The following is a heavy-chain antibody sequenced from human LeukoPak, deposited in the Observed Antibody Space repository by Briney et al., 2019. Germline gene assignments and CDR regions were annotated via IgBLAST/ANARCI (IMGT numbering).Heavy chain of an antibody. CDR1: GDSFSGSNYY. CDR2: IYSNGRT. D-gene: IGHD1-14*01. CDR3: VRAPDS. J-gene: IGHJ1*01. Sequence: SETLSLTCSVSGDSFSGSNYYWGWIRQPPGKGLEWIGSIYSNGRTHYNPALKSRLTISLDVSNYQFSLRLTSVSAADTAVYYCVRAPDSWGQGTLVSVSS. V-gene: IGHV4-39*07.